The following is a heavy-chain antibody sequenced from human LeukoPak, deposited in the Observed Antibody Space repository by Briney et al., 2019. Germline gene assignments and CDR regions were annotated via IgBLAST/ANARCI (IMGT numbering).Heavy chain of an antibody. CDR3: AKARSSTWDYGMDV. V-gene: IGHV3-23*01. Sequence: PGGSLRFSCGGSEFTFSRYPMSWVRQAPGKGLEWVSAMSGSGDNSYYADSVKGRFTISRDNSKNTLYLQMNSLRDDDMAVYYCAKARSSTWDYGMDVWGQGTTVTVSS. J-gene: IGHJ6*02. D-gene: IGHD6-13*01. CDR2: MSGSGDNS. CDR1: EFTFSRYP.